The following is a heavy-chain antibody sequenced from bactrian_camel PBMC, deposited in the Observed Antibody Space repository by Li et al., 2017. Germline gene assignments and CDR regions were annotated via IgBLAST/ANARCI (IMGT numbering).Heavy chain of an antibody. V-gene: IGHV3S54*01. CDR2: IKTEYDTT. CDR3: ATHSHWYCRPPQSSDFDY. Sequence: VQLVESGGGSAQAGGSLKLSCAASGDTVNIHCVGWFRQAPGKEREVVGNIKTEYDTTFYADSVKGRFTISQDKNKHMVYLQMNSLKPEDTAMYYCATHSHWYCRPPQSSDFDYWGRGTQVTVDS. CDR1: GDTVNIHC. D-gene: IGHD6*01. J-gene: IGHJ4*01.